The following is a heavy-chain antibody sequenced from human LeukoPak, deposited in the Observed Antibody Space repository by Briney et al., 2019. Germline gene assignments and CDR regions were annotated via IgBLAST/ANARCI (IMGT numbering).Heavy chain of an antibody. CDR1: GFTFSSYA. CDR3: AKDRWEPYYFDY. V-gene: IGHV3-23*01. J-gene: IGHJ4*02. CDR2: ISGSGGST. D-gene: IGHD1-26*01. Sequence: PGGSLRLSCAASGFTFSSYAMSWVRQAPRKGLEWVSAISGSGGSTYYTDSVKGRFTISRDNSKNTLYLQMNSLRAEDTAVYYCAKDRWEPYYFDYWGQGTLVTVSS.